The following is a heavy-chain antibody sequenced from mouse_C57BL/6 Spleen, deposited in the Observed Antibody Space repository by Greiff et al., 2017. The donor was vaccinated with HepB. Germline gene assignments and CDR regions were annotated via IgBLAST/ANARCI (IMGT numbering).Heavy chain of an antibody. CDR3: ARDYGSSYEYYFDY. V-gene: IGHV1-4*01. CDR1: GYTFTSYT. CDR2: INPSSGYT. J-gene: IGHJ2*01. D-gene: IGHD1-1*01. Sequence: VKLMESGAELARPGASVKMSCKASGYTFTSYTMHWVKQRPGQGLEWIGYINPSSGYTKYNQKFKDKATLTADKSSSTAYMQLSSLTSEDSAVYYCARDYGSSYEYYFDYWGQGTTLTVSS.